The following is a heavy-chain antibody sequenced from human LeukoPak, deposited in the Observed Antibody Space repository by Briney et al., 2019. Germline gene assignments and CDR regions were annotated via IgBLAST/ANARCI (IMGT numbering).Heavy chain of an antibody. V-gene: IGHV5-51*01. J-gene: IGHJ4*02. CDR2: IYPGDSDT. Sequence: GESLKISCKGSGYSFTSYWIGWVRQMPGKGLEWMGIIYPGDSDTRYSPSFQGQVTISADKSISTAYLQWSSLKASDTAMYYCARRCSGGSCYTPPGFDYWGQGTLVTVSS. D-gene: IGHD2-15*01. CDR1: GYSFTSYW. CDR3: ARRCSGGSCYTPPGFDY.